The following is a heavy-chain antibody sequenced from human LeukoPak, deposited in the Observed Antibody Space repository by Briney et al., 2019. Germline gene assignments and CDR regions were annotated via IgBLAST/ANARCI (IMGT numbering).Heavy chain of an antibody. CDR2: IIRSRGYI. J-gene: IGHJ3*02. V-gene: IGHV3-21*01. Sequence: GGSLRLSWAVSGFTFSSYSMNWVRQAPGKVLEWVASIIRSRGYIYHADSVKGRFTISRDNAKNSPYLQMNSRRDEDTAVYYCARDEYNWNVDAFDIWGQGTVVTVSS. D-gene: IGHD1-20*01. CDR3: ARDEYNWNVDAFDI. CDR1: GFTFSSYS.